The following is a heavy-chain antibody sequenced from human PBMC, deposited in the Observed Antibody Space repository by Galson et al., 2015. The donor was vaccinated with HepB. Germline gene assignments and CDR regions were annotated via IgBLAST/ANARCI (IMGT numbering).Heavy chain of an antibody. CDR1: GFTFSSYA. CDR3: ARDLGWFAYFDY. CDR2: ISYDGSNK. Sequence: SLRLSCAASGFTFSSYAMHWVRQAPGKGLEWVAVISYDGSNKYYADSVKGRFTISRDNSKNTLYLQMNSLRAEDTAVYYCARDLGWFAYFDYWGQGTLVTVSS. J-gene: IGHJ4*02. D-gene: IGHD3/OR15-3a*01. V-gene: IGHV3-30-3*01.